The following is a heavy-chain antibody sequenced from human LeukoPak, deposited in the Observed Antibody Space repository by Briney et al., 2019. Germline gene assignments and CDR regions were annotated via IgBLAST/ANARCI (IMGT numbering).Heavy chain of an antibody. V-gene: IGHV4-38-2*02. CDR3: ARARYCSSTSCRRGAFDI. Sequence: SETLSLTCTVSGYSISSGYYWGWIRQPPGKGLEWIGSIYHSGSTYYNPSLKSRVTISVDTSKNQFSLKLSSVTAADTAVYYCARARYCSSTSCRRGAFDIWGQGTMVTVSS. CDR2: IYHSGST. D-gene: IGHD2-2*01. J-gene: IGHJ3*02. CDR1: GYSISSGYY.